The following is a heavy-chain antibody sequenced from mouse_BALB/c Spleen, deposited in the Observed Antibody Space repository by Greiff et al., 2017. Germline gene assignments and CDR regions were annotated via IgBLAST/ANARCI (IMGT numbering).Heavy chain of an antibody. V-gene: IGHV5-17*02. CDR1: GFTFSSFG. Sequence: EVKLVESGGGLVQPGGSRKLSCAASGFTFSSFGMHWVRQAPEKGLEWVAYISSGSSTIYYADTVQGRFTISRDNPKNTLFLQMTSLRSEDTAMYYCARNYGSSYAMDYWGQGTSVTVSS. D-gene: IGHD1-1*01. CDR2: ISSGSSTI. J-gene: IGHJ4*01. CDR3: ARNYGSSYAMDY.